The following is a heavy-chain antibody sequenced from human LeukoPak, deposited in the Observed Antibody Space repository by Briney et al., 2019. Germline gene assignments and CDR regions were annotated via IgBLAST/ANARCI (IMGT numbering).Heavy chain of an antibody. V-gene: IGHV4-34*01. J-gene: IGHJ4*02. Sequence: SETLSLTCAVYGGSFSGYYWSWIRQPPGKGLEWIGEINHSGSTNYNPSLKSRVTISVDTPKNQFSLKLSSVTAADTAVYYCARRVSGYSYGPRVRDYWGQGTLVTVSS. CDR3: ARRVSGYSYGPRVRDY. D-gene: IGHD5-18*01. CDR1: GGSFSGYY. CDR2: INHSGST.